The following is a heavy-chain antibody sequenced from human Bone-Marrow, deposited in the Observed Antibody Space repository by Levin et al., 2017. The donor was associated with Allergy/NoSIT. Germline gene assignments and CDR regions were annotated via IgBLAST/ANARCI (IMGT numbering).Heavy chain of an antibody. Sequence: ASVKVSCKASGYTFTSYDINWVRQATGQGLEWMGWMNPNSGNTVYAQKFQGRVTMTRNTSISTAYMELSSLTSEDTAVYYCAKGGTDYYGSGSYSGIDYWGQGTLVTVSS. J-gene: IGHJ4*02. D-gene: IGHD3-10*01. CDR3: AKGGTDYYGSGSYSGIDY. V-gene: IGHV1-8*01. CDR1: GYTFTSYD. CDR2: MNPNSGNT.